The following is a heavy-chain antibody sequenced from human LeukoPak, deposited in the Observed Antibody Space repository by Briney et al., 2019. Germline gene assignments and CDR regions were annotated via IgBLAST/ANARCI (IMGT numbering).Heavy chain of an antibody. CDR3: ASSRGQPKCQF. J-gene: IGHJ4*02. Sequence: ASETLSLTCTVSGYSISSGYYWSWIRQPPGKGLEWIGEINHSGGTNYNPSLKSRVTISVDTSKNQFSLKLSSVTAADTAVYYCASSRGQPKCQFWGQGTLVTVSS. CDR2: INHSGGT. CDR1: GYSISSGYY. V-gene: IGHV4-34*01. D-gene: IGHD1-14*01.